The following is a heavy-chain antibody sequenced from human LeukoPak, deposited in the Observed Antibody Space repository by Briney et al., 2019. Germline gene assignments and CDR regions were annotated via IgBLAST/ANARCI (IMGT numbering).Heavy chain of an antibody. J-gene: IGHJ5*02. CDR1: GFTFSSYS. CDR2: ISSGSSTI. Sequence: PGGSLRLSCAASGFTFSSYSMNWVRQAPGEGLAWVSYISSGSSTIYYADSVKGRFTISRDNAKNSLYLQMNSLRAEDTAVYYCARDRSGYYDGSGFYPWGQGTLVTVSS. V-gene: IGHV3-48*01. CDR3: ARDRSGYYDGSGFYP. D-gene: IGHD3-22*01.